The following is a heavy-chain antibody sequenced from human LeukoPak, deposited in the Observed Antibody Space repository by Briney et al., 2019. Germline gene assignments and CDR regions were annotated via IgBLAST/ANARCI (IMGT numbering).Heavy chain of an antibody. V-gene: IGHV4-59*01. D-gene: IGHD6-13*01. Sequence: SETLSLTCTVSAGSISSYYWSWIRQPPGKGLEWIGYIYYSGSTNYNPSLKSRLTISLDTSKSQFSLKLSSVTAADTAMYYCARGVYIAAAQYGYWGQGTLVTVSS. CDR2: IYYSGST. CDR3: ARGVYIAAAQYGY. J-gene: IGHJ4*02. CDR1: AGSISSYY.